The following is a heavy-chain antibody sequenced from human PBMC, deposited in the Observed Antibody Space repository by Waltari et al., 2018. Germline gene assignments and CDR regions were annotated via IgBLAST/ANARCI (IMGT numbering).Heavy chain of an antibody. CDR3: ARVHGSGYDAFDI. D-gene: IGHD3-10*01. J-gene: IGHJ3*02. V-gene: IGHV4-59*11. Sequence: QVQLQESGPGLVKPSETLSLTCTVSGGSISSHYWSWIRQPPGKGLEGIGYICYSGSTNYHPSLKSRVTISVDTSKNQFSLKLSSVTAADTAVYYRARVHGSGYDAFDIWGQGTMVTVAS. CDR1: GGSISSHY. CDR2: ICYSGST.